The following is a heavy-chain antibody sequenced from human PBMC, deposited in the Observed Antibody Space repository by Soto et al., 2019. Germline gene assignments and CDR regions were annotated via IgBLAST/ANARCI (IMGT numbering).Heavy chain of an antibody. Sequence: SVKVSCKASGGTFSSYAISWVRQAPGQGLEWMGGIIPIFGTANYAQKFQGRVTITADKSTSTAYMELSSLRSEDTAVYYCASDLRTIFGVVITFYYYYGMDVWGQGTTVTVSS. J-gene: IGHJ6*02. CDR2: IIPIFGTA. CDR1: GGTFSSYA. CDR3: ASDLRTIFGVVITFYYYYGMDV. V-gene: IGHV1-69*06. D-gene: IGHD3-3*01.